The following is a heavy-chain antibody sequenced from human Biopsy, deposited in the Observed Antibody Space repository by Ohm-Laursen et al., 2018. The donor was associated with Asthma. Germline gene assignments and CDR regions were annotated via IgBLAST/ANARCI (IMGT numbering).Heavy chain of an antibody. CDR3: ARGPEYVRSSGALDY. CDR1: GGTFSSNS. J-gene: IGHJ4*02. Sequence: SSVKVSCKASGGTFSSNSINWVRQAPGQVLEWMGRIIPIFGPTNYAQKFQGRVTISADDSTSTAYMELSSLSSEDTALYYCARGPEYVRSSGALDYWGQGTLVTVSS. V-gene: IGHV1-69*15. CDR2: IIPIFGPT. D-gene: IGHD2-2*01.